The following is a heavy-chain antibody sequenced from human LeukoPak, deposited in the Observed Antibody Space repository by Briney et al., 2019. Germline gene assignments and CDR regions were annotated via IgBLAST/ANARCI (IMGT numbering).Heavy chain of an antibody. Sequence: GGSLRLSCLATGFSLSTYAMHWVRQAPGKGLEHVSTISTDGRNTYYADSVKGRFTISRDTSKNTLYLQMSSLRGDDTAVYYCLKGSQGPIWQQLVPDHWGQGTQVTVSS. CDR3: LKGSQGPIWQQLVPDH. CDR1: GFSLSTYA. CDR2: ISTDGRNT. V-gene: IGHV3-64D*06. J-gene: IGHJ4*02. D-gene: IGHD6-13*01.